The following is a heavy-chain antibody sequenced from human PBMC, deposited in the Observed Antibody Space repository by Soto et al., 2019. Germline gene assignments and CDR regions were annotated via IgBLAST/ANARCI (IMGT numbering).Heavy chain of an antibody. CDR1: GYTFSSYY. J-gene: IGHJ5*02. D-gene: IGHD3-10*01. V-gene: IGHV1-46*01. CDR2: INPTGGSA. CDR3: ARSWTDYGGNLDL. Sequence: QVQLVQSGAEVKKPGASVRVSCKASGYTFSSYYMHWVKQAPGKGLEWLGIINPTGGSATYAQKCQGRVTLLPDTATKTVHVELSSLPSCDKARYLCARSWTDYGGNLDLLGQGTQNTVSA.